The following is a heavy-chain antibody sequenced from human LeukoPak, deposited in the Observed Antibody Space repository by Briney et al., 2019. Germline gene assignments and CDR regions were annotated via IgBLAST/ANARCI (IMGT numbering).Heavy chain of an antibody. D-gene: IGHD3-10*01. CDR1: GFTFSNFG. V-gene: IGHV3-30*02. CDR2: IRSDGTNK. J-gene: IGHJ3*02. Sequence: SGGSLRLSCAASGFTFSNFGMHWVRQAPGKGLEWVAFIRSDGTNKDSADSERGRFTISRDNSKNTLYLQMNSLRTEDTAVYYCAKHSYGSGTGVNIWGQGTKVTVSS. CDR3: AKHSYGSGTGVNI.